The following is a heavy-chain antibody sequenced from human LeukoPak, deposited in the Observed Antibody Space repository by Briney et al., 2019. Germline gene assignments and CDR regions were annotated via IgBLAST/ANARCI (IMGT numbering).Heavy chain of an antibody. CDR3: ARFYYGDFNFDY. CDR2: IHYSARI. V-gene: IGHV4-38-2*02. D-gene: IGHD4-17*01. J-gene: IGHJ4*02. Sequence: SETLSLTCTVSGYSISSGYYWGWIRQPPGKGLEWIGSIHYSARIYYNPSLKSRLTISPDTSKNQFSLKLTSVTAADTAMYYCARFYYGDFNFDYWGQGTLVTVSS. CDR1: GYSISSGYY.